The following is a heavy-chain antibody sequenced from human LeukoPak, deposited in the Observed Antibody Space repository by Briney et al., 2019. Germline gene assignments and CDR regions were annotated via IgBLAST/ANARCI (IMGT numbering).Heavy chain of an antibody. Sequence: PSETLSLTCTVSGGSISSYYWSWIRQPPGKGLEGLGYIYYSGSTNYNPSLKRRVTISVDTSKNQFSLKLSSVTAADTAVYYCARGVAVTTFDYWGQGTLVTVSS. J-gene: IGHJ4*02. CDR3: ARGVAVTTFDY. D-gene: IGHD4-17*01. CDR2: IYYSGST. V-gene: IGHV4-59*01. CDR1: GGSISSYY.